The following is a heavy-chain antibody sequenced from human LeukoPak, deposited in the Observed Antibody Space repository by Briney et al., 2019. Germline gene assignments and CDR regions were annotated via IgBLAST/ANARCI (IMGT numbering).Heavy chain of an antibody. CDR1: GFTFSSHW. CDR2: IKQDGNEK. D-gene: IGHD5-12*01. J-gene: IGHJ4*02. CDR3: ATGYSGNPDY. V-gene: IGHV3-7*03. Sequence: GGSLRLSCAASGFTFSSHWMTWVRQALGKGLEWVATIKQDGNEKRYVDSVKGRFTISRDNAKNSLYLQMNSLRAEDTAVYYCATGYSGNPDYWGQGTLVTVSS.